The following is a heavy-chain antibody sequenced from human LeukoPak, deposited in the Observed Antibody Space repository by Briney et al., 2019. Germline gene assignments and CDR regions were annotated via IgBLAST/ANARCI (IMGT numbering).Heavy chain of an antibody. CDR1: GFTFSSHW. V-gene: IGHV3-74*01. CDR3: VRDLGGRSGH. J-gene: IGHJ4*02. CDR2: INEDGSTT. D-gene: IGHD1-26*01. Sequence: SGGSLRLSCAASGFTFSSHWMHWVRQAPGKGLVWVSRINEDGSTTNYADSVKGRFTISRDNAKNTLYLQMNSLRAEDTAVYYCVRDLGGRSGHWGQGTLVTASS.